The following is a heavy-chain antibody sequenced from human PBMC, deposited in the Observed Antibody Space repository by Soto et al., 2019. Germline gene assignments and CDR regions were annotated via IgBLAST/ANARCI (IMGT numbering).Heavy chain of an antibody. V-gene: IGHV3-23*01. CDR3: ANHGGFDI. CDR2: ISGSGDYT. D-gene: IGHD4-17*01. Sequence: EVQLLESGGGLVQPGGSLRLSCAASGFTFSTSGMSWVRQAPGKGLEWVSSISGSGDYTNYADSVKGRFTISRDKSKNTLYLQINSLTAEDTAVYYCANHGGFDIWGQGTMVAVSS. CDR1: GFTFSTSG. J-gene: IGHJ3*02.